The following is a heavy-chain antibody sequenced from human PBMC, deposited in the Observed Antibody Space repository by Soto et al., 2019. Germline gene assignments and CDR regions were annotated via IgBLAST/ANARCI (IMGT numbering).Heavy chain of an antibody. CDR1: GGSISSYY. V-gene: IGHV4-59*01. D-gene: IGHD3-10*01. CDR3: ARDRASKY. J-gene: IGHJ4*02. CDR2: IYYSGST. Sequence: QVPLQESGPGLVKPSETLSLTCTVSGGSISSYYWSWIRQPPGKGLEWIGYIYYSGSTNYNPSLKSRVTISVDTSKNQFSLKLSSVTAADTAVYYCARDRASKYWGQGTLVTVSS.